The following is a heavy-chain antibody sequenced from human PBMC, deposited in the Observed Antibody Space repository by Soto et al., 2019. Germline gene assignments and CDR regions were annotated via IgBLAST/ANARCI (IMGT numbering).Heavy chain of an antibody. CDR2: IIPIFGTT. CDR3: ARVAENDFWSGYTKYYYYYGMDV. V-gene: IGHV1-69*01. CDR1: GGTFSSYA. D-gene: IGHD3-3*01. Sequence: QVQLVQSGAEVKKPGSSVKVSCKASGGTFSSYAISWVRQAPGQGLEWMGGIIPIFGTTNYAQKFQGRVTITADESTSTAYMELSSLRTEDKAVYYCARVAENDFWSGYTKYYYYYGMDVWGQGTTVTVSS. J-gene: IGHJ6*02.